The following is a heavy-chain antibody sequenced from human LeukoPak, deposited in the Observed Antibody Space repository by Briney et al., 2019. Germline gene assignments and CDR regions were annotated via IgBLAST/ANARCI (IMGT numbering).Heavy chain of an antibody. D-gene: IGHD1-14*01. Sequence: SETLSLTCAVYGGSFSGYYWSWIRQPPGKGLEWIGEINHSGSTNYNPSPRSRVTISVDTSKNQFSLKLSSVTAADTAVYYCAVTTDAFDIWGQGTMVTVSS. CDR1: GGSFSGYY. CDR2: INHSGST. V-gene: IGHV4-34*01. J-gene: IGHJ3*02. CDR3: AVTTDAFDI.